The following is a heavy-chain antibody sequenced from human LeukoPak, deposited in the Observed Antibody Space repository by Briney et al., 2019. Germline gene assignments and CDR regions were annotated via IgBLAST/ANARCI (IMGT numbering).Heavy chain of an antibody. J-gene: IGHJ4*02. Sequence: SETLSLTCAVYGGSFSGYYWSWIRQPPGKGLEWIGEINHSGSTNYNPSLKSRVTISVDASKNQFSLKLSSVTAADTAVYYCARAPLYYFDYWGQGTLVTVSS. CDR2: INHSGST. CDR3: ARAPLYYFDY. CDR1: GGSFSGYY. V-gene: IGHV4-34*01.